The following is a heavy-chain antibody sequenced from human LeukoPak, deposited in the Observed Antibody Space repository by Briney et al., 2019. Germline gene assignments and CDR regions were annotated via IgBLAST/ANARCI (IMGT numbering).Heavy chain of an antibody. D-gene: IGHD3-10*01. Sequence: PGGSLRLSCAASGFTFSSYWMSWVRQAPGKGLEWVANIKQDGSEKYYVDYVKGRFTISRDNAKNSLYLQMNSLRAEDTAVYYCARLVRAIRGYNWFDPWGQGTLGTVSS. CDR1: GFTFSSYW. CDR3: ARLVRAIRGYNWFDP. V-gene: IGHV3-7*03. CDR2: IKQDGSEK. J-gene: IGHJ5*02.